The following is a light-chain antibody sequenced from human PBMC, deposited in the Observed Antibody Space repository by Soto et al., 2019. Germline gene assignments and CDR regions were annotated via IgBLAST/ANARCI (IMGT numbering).Light chain of an antibody. CDR1: SSDIGGHDD. Sequence: QAARTQPASVSGSPGQSITISGTGTSSDIGGHDDVSWYQQHPGKVPKLLIYGVTDRPSGVSNRFSGSKSGNVASLTISGLQAEDEADYYCCSYTSDLTPYVFGTGTKVTVL. CDR2: GVT. CDR3: CSYTSDLTPYV. J-gene: IGLJ1*01. V-gene: IGLV2-14*03.